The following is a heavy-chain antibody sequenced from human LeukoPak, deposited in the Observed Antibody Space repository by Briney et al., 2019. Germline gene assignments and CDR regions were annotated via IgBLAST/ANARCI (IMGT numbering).Heavy chain of an antibody. J-gene: IGHJ6*02. CDR1: GSSMNLYS. V-gene: IGHV4-59*12. Sequence: PSETLSLTCSVSGSSMNLYSWNWIRQSPGKGLEWIAYMYYSGTTNYNPSLENRAAISLDLSRHQFSLRLNSVTAADTAVYYCAGEVRVGATWSHYYGMDVWGQGTTVTVSS. CDR3: AGEVRVGATWSHYYGMDV. D-gene: IGHD1-26*01. CDR2: MYYSGTT.